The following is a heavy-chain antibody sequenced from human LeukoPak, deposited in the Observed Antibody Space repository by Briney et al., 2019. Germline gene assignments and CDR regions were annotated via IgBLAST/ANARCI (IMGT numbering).Heavy chain of an antibody. CDR3: ARFPPGYYVMDV. J-gene: IGHJ6*02. V-gene: IGHV5-51*01. Sequence: GESLKISCQGSGYSFTSYWIGWVRQMPGKGPEWMGIINCGDSNIRYMPSFQGQVTISADKSVSTAYLQWSSLKASDTAMYYCARFPPGYYVMDVWGQGTTVTVSS. CDR1: GYSFTSYW. CDR2: INCGDSNI.